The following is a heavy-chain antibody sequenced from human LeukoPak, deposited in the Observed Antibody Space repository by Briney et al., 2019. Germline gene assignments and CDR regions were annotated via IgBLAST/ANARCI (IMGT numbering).Heavy chain of an antibody. D-gene: IGHD3-22*01. J-gene: IGHJ4*02. CDR1: GGTFSSYA. CDR3: ARETLDSSGYYLFDY. V-gene: IGHV1-69*05. Sequence: SVKVSCKASGGTFSSYAISWVRQAPGQGLEWMGGIIPIFGTANYAQKFQGRVTITTDESTSTAYTELSNLRSEDTAVYYCARETLDSSGYYLFDYWGQGTLVTVSS. CDR2: IIPIFGTA.